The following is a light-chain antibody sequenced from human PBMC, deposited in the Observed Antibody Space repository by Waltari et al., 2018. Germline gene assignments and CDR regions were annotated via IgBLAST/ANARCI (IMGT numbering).Light chain of an antibody. CDR2: LAS. V-gene: IGKV1-5*03. CDR3: QQYHGDWTT. J-gene: IGKJ5*01. CDR1: QDIHRY. Sequence: IQLTQTPSTLSASAGDRVTITCRASQDIHRYLAWYQHKSGKAPRVLIYLASTLEIGVPSRFSGSGSGTQFTLTIRKLQPEDFATYFCQQYHGDWTTFGQGTRLEIK.